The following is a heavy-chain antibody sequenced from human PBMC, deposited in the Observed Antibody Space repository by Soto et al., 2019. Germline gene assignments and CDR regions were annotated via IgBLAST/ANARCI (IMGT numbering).Heavy chain of an antibody. CDR2: ISGSADST. V-gene: IGHV3-23*01. D-gene: IGHD2-8*01. J-gene: IGHJ6*02. Sequence: PGGSLRLSCAASGFSFSSFAMNWVRQAPGKGLEWVSIISGSADSTFYADSVKGRFTTSRDNSKSTLYLQINSLRTEDTAVYYCAKTRGAMIYAISVYGMDVWGQGTTVTVSS. CDR3: AKTRGAMIYAISVYGMDV. CDR1: GFSFSSFA.